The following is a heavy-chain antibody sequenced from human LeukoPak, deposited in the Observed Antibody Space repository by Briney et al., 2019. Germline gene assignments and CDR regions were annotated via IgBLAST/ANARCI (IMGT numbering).Heavy chain of an antibody. CDR1: GYTFTGYY. CDR2: INPNSGGT. D-gene: IGHD2-15*01. J-gene: IGHJ5*02. Sequence: ASVKVSCKASGYTFTGYYMHWVRQAPGQGREWMGWINPNSGGTNYAQKFQGRVTMTRDTSISTAYMELSWLRSDDTAVYYCAREGYCSGGSCYPNWFDPWGQGTLVTVSS. CDR3: AREGYCSGGSCYPNWFDP. V-gene: IGHV1-2*02.